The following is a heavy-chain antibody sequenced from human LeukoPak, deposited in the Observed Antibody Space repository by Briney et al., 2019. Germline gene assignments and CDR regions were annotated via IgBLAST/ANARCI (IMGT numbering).Heavy chain of an antibody. V-gene: IGHV1-18*01. CDR3: ARQAAGRGNDAFDI. D-gene: IGHD6-13*01. CDR2: ISAYNGNT. Sequence: ASVTVSFTASGGTFSIYAISWVRQAPGQGLEWMGWISAYNGNTNYAQKLQGRVTMTTDTSTSTAYMELRSLRSDDTAVYYCARQAAGRGNDAFDIWGQGTMVTVSS. J-gene: IGHJ3*02. CDR1: GGTFSIYA.